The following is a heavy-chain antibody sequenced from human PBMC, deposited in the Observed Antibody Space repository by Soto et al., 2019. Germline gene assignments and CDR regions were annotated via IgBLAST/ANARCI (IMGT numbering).Heavy chain of an antibody. J-gene: IGHJ4*02. V-gene: IGHV4-39*01. Sequence: SETLSLTCTFSGGSISSSSYYWGWIRQPPGKGLEWIGSIYYSGSTYYNPSLKSRVTISVDTSKNQFSLKLSSVTAADTAVYYCARLRYSSSLPLPVAGTYYYDYWGQGTLVTVSS. D-gene: IGHD6-13*01. CDR1: GGSISSSSYY. CDR2: IYYSGST. CDR3: ARLRYSSSLPLPVAGTYYYDY.